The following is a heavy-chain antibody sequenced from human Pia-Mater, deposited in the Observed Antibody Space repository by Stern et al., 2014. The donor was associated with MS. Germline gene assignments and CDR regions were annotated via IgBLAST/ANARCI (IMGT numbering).Heavy chain of an antibody. J-gene: IGHJ4*02. D-gene: IGHD6-6*01. CDR2: INTKTGNP. V-gene: IGHV7-4-1*02. CDR1: GYNLTTYA. Sequence: QVQLVQSGSELKKPGASVKVSCRASGYNLTTYAINWVRQAPGQGLEWMGWINTKTGNPTFAQGFTGRFVFSLDTSINTAFLQISSLKAEYSALYYCATWGAGSSPPLFYWGQGTLVTVSS. CDR3: ATWGAGSSPPLFY.